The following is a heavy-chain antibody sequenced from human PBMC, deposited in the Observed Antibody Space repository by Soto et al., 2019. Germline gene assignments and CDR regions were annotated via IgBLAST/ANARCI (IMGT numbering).Heavy chain of an antibody. CDR2: ISAYNGNT. V-gene: IGHV1-18*01. Sequence: GASVKVSCKASGYTFTSYGISXARQAPGQGLEWMGWISAYNGNTNYAQKLQGRVTMTTDTSTSTVYMELSSLRSEDTAVYYCARAKWLRYYYYYYGMDVWGQGTTVTVSS. D-gene: IGHD5-12*01. J-gene: IGHJ6*02. CDR3: ARAKWLRYYYYYYGMDV. CDR1: GYTFTSYG.